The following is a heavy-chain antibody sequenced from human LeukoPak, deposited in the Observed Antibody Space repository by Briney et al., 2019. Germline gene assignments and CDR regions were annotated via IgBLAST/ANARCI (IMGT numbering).Heavy chain of an antibody. V-gene: IGHV1-69*05. D-gene: IGHD6-13*01. CDR2: IIPIFGTA. Sequence: WASVKVSCKASGGTFSSYAISWARQAPGQGLEWMGGIIPIFGTANYAQKFQGRVTMTRDTSISTAYMELISLRSEDTAVCYCVRDARGAAAADDAFDIWGPGTLVTVSS. CDR1: GGTFSSYA. CDR3: VRDARGAAAADDAFDI. J-gene: IGHJ3*02.